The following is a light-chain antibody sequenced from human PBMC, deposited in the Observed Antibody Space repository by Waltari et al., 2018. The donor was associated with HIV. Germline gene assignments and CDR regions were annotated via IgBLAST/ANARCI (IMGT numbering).Light chain of an antibody. CDR1: QNVSSC. Sequence: DIQMTQSPTSVSASLGDRVTITCRASQNVSSCLAWYQQKPGKAPNLLIYAASSMHRGVPPRFSGSGSGTDFTLTISSLQSEDSATYYCQQTKTFPLDFGQGTRLEI. J-gene: IGKJ2*01. CDR3: QQTKTFPLD. CDR2: AAS. V-gene: IGKV1-12*01.